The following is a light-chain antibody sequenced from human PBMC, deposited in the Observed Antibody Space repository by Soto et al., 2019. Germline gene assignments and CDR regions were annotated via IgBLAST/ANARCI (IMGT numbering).Light chain of an antibody. CDR1: SSNIGAGYD. Sequence: QSVLTQPPSVSGAPGQRVTISCTGSSSNIGAGYDVHWYQQLPGTVPKLLIYGNSNRPSGVPDRFSGSKSGTSASLAITGLQEEDEADDYCQSYDSSLSAWVFGGGTKLTVL. J-gene: IGLJ3*02. CDR3: QSYDSSLSAWV. V-gene: IGLV1-40*01. CDR2: GNS.